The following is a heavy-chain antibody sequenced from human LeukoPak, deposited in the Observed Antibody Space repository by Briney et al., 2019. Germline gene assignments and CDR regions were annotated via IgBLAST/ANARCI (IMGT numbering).Heavy chain of an antibody. CDR3: ARDRDGSDLLEPMIG. D-gene: IGHD2-21*01. CDR2: INRNGGST. Sequence: PGGSLRLSCAASGFTFDDYGMSWVRQAPGKGLEWVSGINRNGGSTGYADSVKGRFTISRDNAKNSLYLQMNSLRAEDTAVYYCARDRDGSDLLEPMIGWGQGTLVTVSS. J-gene: IGHJ4*02. CDR1: GFTFDDYG. V-gene: IGHV3-20*04.